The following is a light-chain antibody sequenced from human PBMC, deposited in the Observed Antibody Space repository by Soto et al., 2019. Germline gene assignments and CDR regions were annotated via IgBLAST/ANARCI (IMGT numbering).Light chain of an antibody. CDR2: KAS. J-gene: IGKJ2*01. V-gene: IGKV1-5*03. CDR3: QQYNSYPYV. Sequence: DIQMTQSPSTLSASVGDRVTITCRASQNVFRWLAWYQQRPGTAPKLLIYKASNLESGVPSRFSASGSGTEFTLTITSLQSDDFATYYCQQYNSYPYVFGPRTKVEI. CDR1: QNVFRW.